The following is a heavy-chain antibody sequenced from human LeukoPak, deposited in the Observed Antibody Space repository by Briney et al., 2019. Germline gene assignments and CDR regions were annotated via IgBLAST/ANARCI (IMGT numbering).Heavy chain of an antibody. V-gene: IGHV4-59*01. J-gene: IGHJ3*02. CDR1: GGSISGYY. D-gene: IGHD1-26*01. CDR3: ARHIVGATAFDI. Sequence: PSETLSLTCTVSGGSISGYYWSWIRQPPGKGLEWIGYIYYSGSTNYNPSLKSRVPIALDTSKNQFSLNLSSVTAADTAVYYCARHIVGATAFDIWGQGTMVTVSS. CDR2: IYYSGST.